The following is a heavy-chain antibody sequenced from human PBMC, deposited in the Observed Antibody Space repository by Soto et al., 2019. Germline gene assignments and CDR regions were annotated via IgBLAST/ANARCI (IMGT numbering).Heavy chain of an antibody. V-gene: IGHV2-5*04. J-gene: IGHJ4*02. CDR3: VRRYDPYYCDY. CDR2: VYGSDDK. D-gene: IGHD1-1*01. Sequence: QITLQESGPTLVKPTQTLTLTCTFSGFSLTTSAVAVGWIRQPPGKALEWLAIVYGSDDKFYSPSLKSRLTITKDNSKNQVVLTLTDMDPVDTGTSSCVRRYDPYYCDYWGQGTLVTVSS. CDR1: GFSLTTSAVA.